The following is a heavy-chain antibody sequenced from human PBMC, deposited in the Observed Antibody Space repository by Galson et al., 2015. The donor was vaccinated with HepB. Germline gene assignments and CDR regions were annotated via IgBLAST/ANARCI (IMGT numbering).Heavy chain of an antibody. J-gene: IGHJ6*02. CDR3: AGLRGYTYGYGYYKNDLDV. V-gene: IGHV3-33*01. Sequence: SLRLSCAVSGFTLSNYGMHWVRQAPGKGLEWVAVIWYDGSEKHYAESVKGRFTISRDNSKNTLFLQLNSLRAEDTAVYYCAGLRGYTYGYGYYKNDLDVWGQGTTVTVSS. CDR1: GFTLSNYG. D-gene: IGHD5-18*01. CDR2: IWYDGSEK.